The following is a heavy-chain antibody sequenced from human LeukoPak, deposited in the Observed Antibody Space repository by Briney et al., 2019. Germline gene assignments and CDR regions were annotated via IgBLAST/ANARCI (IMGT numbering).Heavy chain of an antibody. CDR2: IIPIFGTA. CDR1: GGTFSGYA. Sequence: SVKVSCKASGGTFSGYAISWVRQAPGQGLEWMGGIIPIFGTANYAQKFQGRVTITADESTSTAYMELSSLRSEDTAVYYCARRGNSSSTRWDYYYYGMDVWGQGTTVTVSS. D-gene: IGHD6-6*01. J-gene: IGHJ6*02. V-gene: IGHV1-69*01. CDR3: ARRGNSSSTRWDYYYYGMDV.